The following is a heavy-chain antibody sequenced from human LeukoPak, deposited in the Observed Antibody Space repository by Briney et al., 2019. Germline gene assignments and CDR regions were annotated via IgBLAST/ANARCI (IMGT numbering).Heavy chain of an antibody. CDR2: ISGSGGST. Sequence: GGSLRLSCAASGFTFSSYAMSWVRQAPGKGLEWVSAISGSGGSTYYADSVKGRFTISRDNSKNTLYLQMNSLRAEDTAVYYCARAEDYYYGMDVWGQGTTVTVSS. V-gene: IGHV3-23*01. J-gene: IGHJ6*02. CDR3: ARAEDYYYGMDV. CDR1: GFTFSSYA.